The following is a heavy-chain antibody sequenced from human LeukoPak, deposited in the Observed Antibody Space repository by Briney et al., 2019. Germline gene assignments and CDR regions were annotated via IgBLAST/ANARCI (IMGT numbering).Heavy chain of an antibody. CDR2: INHNGNVN. J-gene: IGHJ6*02. CDR1: GFTFSSYW. Sequence: GGSLRLSCAASGFTFSSYWMNWARQAPGKGLEWVASINHNGNVNYYVDSVKGRFSISRDNTKNSLYLQMSNLRAEDTAVYFCARGGGLDVWGQGATVTVSS. D-gene: IGHD3-16*01. CDR3: ARGGGLDV. V-gene: IGHV3-7*03.